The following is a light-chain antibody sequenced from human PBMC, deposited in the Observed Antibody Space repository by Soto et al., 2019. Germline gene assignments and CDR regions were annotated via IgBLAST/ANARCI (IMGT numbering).Light chain of an antibody. J-gene: IGKJ2*01. CDR3: QQYRSYLYT. CDR2: DAS. Sequence: DIQMTQSPSTLSASVGDRVTITCRASQSISSWLAWFQQQPGKAPKLLIYDASSLNSGVPSRFSGSGYGTEFTLTISTLQPDDFATYYCQQYRSYLYTFGQGTKLEI. CDR1: QSISSW. V-gene: IGKV1-5*01.